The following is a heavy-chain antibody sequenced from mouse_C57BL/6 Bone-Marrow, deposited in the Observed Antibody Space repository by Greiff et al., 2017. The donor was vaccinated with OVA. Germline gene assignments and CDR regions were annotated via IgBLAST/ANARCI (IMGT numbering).Heavy chain of an antibody. CDR2: INPYNGGT. V-gene: IGHV1-19*01. D-gene: IGHD2-3*01. Sequence: EVQLQQSGPVLVKPGASVKMSCKASGFTFTDYYMNWVKQSHGKSLEWIGVINPYNGGTSYNQKLKGKATLTVDKSSSTDYMALNSLTSEDSAVYYCASYDGYWYFDVWGTGTTVTVSS. J-gene: IGHJ1*03. CDR1: GFTFTDYY. CDR3: ASYDGYWYFDV.